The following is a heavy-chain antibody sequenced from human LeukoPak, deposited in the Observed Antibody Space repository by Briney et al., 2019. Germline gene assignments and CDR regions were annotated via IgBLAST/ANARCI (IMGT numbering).Heavy chain of an antibody. D-gene: IGHD3-9*01. Sequence: PGGSLRLSCAASGFTFSTYSMNWVRQAPGKGLEWVSYISYTNIIYYADSVKGRFTISRDNAKNLLYLQMNSLRAEDTAVYYCARDRELRYFDWGAKFDAFDIWGQGTMVTVSS. V-gene: IGHV3-48*04. CDR2: ISYTNII. J-gene: IGHJ3*02. CDR1: GFTFSTYS. CDR3: ARDRELRYFDWGAKFDAFDI.